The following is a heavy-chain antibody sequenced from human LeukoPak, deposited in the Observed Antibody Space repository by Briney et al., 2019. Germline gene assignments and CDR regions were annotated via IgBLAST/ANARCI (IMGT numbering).Heavy chain of an antibody. CDR2: IQLYSGNT. D-gene: IGHD6-13*01. CDR3: ARDGSSSWYTS. Sequence: ASVKVSCKASGYTFTSYGISWVRQAPGQGLEWMGWIQLYSGNTNYAQKLQGRVTMTTDTSTSTAYMDLRSLRSDDTAVYYCARDGSSSWYTSWGQGTLVTVSS. CDR1: GYTFTSYG. J-gene: IGHJ4*02. V-gene: IGHV1-18*04.